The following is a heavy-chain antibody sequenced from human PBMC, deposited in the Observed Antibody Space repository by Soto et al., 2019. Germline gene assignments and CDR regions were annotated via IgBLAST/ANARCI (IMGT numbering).Heavy chain of an antibody. CDR3: ARQRTTVVTQAYFDH. J-gene: IGHJ4*02. CDR1: GGSTTSSSYY. V-gene: IGHV4-39*01. CDR2: IYYSGRS. D-gene: IGHD4-17*01. Sequence: SETLSLTCTVSGGSTTSSSYYWGWSRQPPGKGLEWIGGIYYSGRSYYNPSLKSRVTMSVDTSKNQFSLTLNSVTAADAAVYYCARQRTTVVTQAYFDHWGQGTLVTVSS.